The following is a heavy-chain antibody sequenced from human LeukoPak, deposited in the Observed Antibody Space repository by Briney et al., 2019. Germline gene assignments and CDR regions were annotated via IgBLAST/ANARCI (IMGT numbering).Heavy chain of an antibody. J-gene: IGHJ3*01. D-gene: IGHD3-22*01. CDR1: GFTFEDFA. CDR3: EKTHDGSGFLNDAYDV. Sequence: PGGSLRLSCEGTGFTFEDFAMHWVRQAPGKGLEWVAGITWNSGRVDYADSVKGRFTISRDNARKSVYLQMNSLRPGDTAFYYCEKTHDGSGFLNDAYDVWGQGAMVTVSS. V-gene: IGHV3-9*01. CDR2: ITWNSGRV.